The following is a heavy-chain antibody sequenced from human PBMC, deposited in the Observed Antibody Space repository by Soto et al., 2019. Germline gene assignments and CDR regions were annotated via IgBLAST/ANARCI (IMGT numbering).Heavy chain of an antibody. CDR3: AREFSDYAGY. CDR2: MNPNNGDT. Sequence: SAKASCKASGYPFASCDICWLRQAAGQGLEWMGWMNPNNGDTAYAQKFQGRVTMTRDTSISTAYMELTSLRSEDTAVYYCAREFSDYAGYWGQGTLVTVSS. D-gene: IGHD4-17*01. J-gene: IGHJ4*02. V-gene: IGHV1-8*01. CDR1: GYPFASCD.